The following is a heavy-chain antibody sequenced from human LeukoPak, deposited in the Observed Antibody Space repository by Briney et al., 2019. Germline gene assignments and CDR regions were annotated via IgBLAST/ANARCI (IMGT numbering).Heavy chain of an antibody. CDR2: IPYDGSNK. CDR3: AKDSHCSSTSCYGGLKY. Sequence: PGRSLRLSCAASGFTFSSYGMHWVRQAPAKGLEWVAVIPYDGSNKYYADSVKGRFTISRDNSKNTLYLQMNSLRAEDTAVYYCAKDSHCSSTSCYGGLKYWGQGTLVTVSS. CDR1: GFTFSSYG. J-gene: IGHJ4*02. D-gene: IGHD2-2*01. V-gene: IGHV3-30*18.